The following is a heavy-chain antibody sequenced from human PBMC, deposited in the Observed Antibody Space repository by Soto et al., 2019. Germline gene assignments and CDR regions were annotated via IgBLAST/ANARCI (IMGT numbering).Heavy chain of an antibody. CDR3: AKRPRALLTFDY. CDR2: ISDSGGTS. D-gene: IGHD1-26*01. Sequence: GGSLRLSCAASGLIFGNYVMSWVRQAPGKGLEWVSSISDSGGTSYYADSVKGRFTISRDNSKNTLYLQMNSLRAEDTAIYYCAKRPRALLTFDYWGQGTLVTVSS. V-gene: IGHV3-23*01. J-gene: IGHJ4*02. CDR1: GLIFGNYV.